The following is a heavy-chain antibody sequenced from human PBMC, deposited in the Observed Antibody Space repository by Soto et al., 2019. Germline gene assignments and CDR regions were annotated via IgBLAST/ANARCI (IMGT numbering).Heavy chain of an antibody. D-gene: IGHD1-26*01. CDR2: VAYSGTT. CDR3: AREAQDYYFDH. Sequence: QVQLQASGPGLVKPSETLTLTCTVSPGSISSSYWSWIRQPPGRGLEWIGHVAYSGTTKYNPSLKSRGSISVSTSKRQFSLRLTSVTAADTAVYYCAREAQDYYFDHWGQGILVTVSS. CDR1: PGSISSSY. V-gene: IGHV4-59*01. J-gene: IGHJ5*02.